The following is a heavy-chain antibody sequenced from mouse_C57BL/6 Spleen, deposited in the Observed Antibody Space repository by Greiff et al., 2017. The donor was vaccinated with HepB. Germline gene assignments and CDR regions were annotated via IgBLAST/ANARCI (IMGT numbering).Heavy chain of an antibody. CDR1: GYTFTSYW. CDR3: ARDYYGSSTAWFAY. CDR2: SDPSDSYT. V-gene: IGHV1-59*01. Sequence: QVQLQQPGAELVRPGTSVKLSCKASGYTFTSYWMHWVKQRPGQGLEWIGVSDPSDSYTNYNQKFKGKATLTVDTSSSTAYMQLSSLTSEDSAVYYCARDYYGSSTAWFAYWGQGTLVTASA. D-gene: IGHD1-1*01. J-gene: IGHJ3*01.